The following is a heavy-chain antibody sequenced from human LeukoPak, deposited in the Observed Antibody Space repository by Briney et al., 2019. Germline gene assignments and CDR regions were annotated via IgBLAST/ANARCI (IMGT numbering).Heavy chain of an antibody. J-gene: IGHJ4*02. CDR3: ARGAVVPAATSTYYFDY. CDR1: GGTFSSYA. CDR2: IIPIFGTA. D-gene: IGHD2-2*01. V-gene: IGHV1-69*05. Sequence: GSSVKVSCKASGGTFSSYAISWVRQAPEQGLEWMGGIIPIFGTANYAQKFQGRVTITTDESTSTAYMELSSLRSEDTAVYYCARGAVVPAATSTYYFDYWGQGTLVTVSS.